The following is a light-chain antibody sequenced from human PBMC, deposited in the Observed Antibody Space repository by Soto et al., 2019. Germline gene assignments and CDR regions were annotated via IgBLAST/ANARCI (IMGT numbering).Light chain of an antibody. Sequence: QSALTQPPSASGTPGQRVTISCSGSSSNIGSNYVYWYQQLPGTAPKLLIYRNNQRPSGVPDRFSGSKSGTSASLAISGLRSEDEADYYCAAWDDSLSGYYVFGTGTRSPS. J-gene: IGLJ1*01. CDR3: AAWDDSLSGYYV. CDR1: SSNIGSNY. V-gene: IGLV1-47*01. CDR2: RNN.